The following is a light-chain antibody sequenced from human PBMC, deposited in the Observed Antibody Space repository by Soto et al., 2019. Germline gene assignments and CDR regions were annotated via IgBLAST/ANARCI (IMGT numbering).Light chain of an antibody. CDR2: DTT. CDR3: LLSFSGVRV. J-gene: IGLJ2*01. Sequence: QAVVIQEPSLTVSPGGTVTLTCGSSSGAVTSGLYPYWFQQKPGQAPRTLIYDTTIKQSWTPARFSGSLVGGKAALTLSGAQPEDEADYYCLLSFSGVRVFGGGTKLTLL. V-gene: IGLV7-46*01. CDR1: SGAVTSGLY.